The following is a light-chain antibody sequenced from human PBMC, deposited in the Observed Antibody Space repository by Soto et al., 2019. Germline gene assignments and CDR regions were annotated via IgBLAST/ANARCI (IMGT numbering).Light chain of an antibody. J-gene: IGLJ2*01. CDR3: CSYRSDISVV. Sequence: QSALTQPASVSGSPGQSITISCTGTSSDVGGYNHVSWYQQHPGKAPKLMIYEVSNRPSGVSDRFSGSKSGTTASLTISGLQAEDEAGYYCCSYRSDISVVFGGGTQLTVL. CDR1: SSDVGGYNH. CDR2: EVS. V-gene: IGLV2-14*03.